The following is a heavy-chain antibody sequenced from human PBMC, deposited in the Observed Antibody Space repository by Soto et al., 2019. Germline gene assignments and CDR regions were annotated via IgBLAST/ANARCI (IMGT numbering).Heavy chain of an antibody. CDR1: GYTFTSYA. Sequence: QVQLVQSGAEVKKPGASVKVSCKGSGYTFTSYAMHWVRQPPGQRLEWMGWINAGNGNTKYSQKFQGRVTITRDTATSTAYMELSSMGSEDTAFYYWARGYGGPIGWVDPWGQGTLVTVSS. D-gene: IGHD3-16*01. CDR3: ARGYGGPIGWVDP. CDR2: INAGNGNT. V-gene: IGHV1-3*01. J-gene: IGHJ5*02.